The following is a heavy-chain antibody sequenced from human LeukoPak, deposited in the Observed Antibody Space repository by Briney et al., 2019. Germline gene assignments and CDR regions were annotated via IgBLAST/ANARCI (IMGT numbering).Heavy chain of an antibody. D-gene: IGHD2-8*01. Sequence: SVKVSCKASGGTFNHFGINWVRQAPGHGLEWMGRIIPILDLTKFAPKIQDRVTITADKSTSTAYMELNSLRSEDTAVYFCARDGLYCTNGVCSSDIWGQGTLVTVSS. CDR1: GGTFNHFG. V-gene: IGHV1-69*04. CDR3: ARDGLYCTNGVCSSDI. CDR2: IIPILDLT. J-gene: IGHJ3*02.